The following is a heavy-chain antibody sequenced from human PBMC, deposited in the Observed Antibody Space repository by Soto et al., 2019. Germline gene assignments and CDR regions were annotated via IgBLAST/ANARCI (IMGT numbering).Heavy chain of an antibody. CDR1: GGTFSSYA. V-gene: IGHV1-69*01. CDR3: AIYSWNPTNWFDP. CDR2: IIPIFGTA. Sequence: QVQLVQSGAEVKKPGSSVKVSCKASGGTFSSYAISWVRQAPGQGLEWMGGIIPIFGTANYAQKFQGRVTITADESTSTAYMGLSSLRSEDTAGYYCAIYSWNPTNWFDPWGQGTLVAVSS. J-gene: IGHJ5*02. D-gene: IGHD1-20*01.